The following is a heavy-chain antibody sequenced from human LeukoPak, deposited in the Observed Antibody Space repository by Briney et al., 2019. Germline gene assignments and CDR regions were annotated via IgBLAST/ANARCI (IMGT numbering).Heavy chain of an antibody. D-gene: IGHD6-19*01. V-gene: IGHV3-30*18. Sequence: GGSLRLSCAASGFTFSNYDMHWVRQAPGKGLEWVAVISYDGTNKYYADSVKGRFTISRDNSKSTLYLQMNSLRAEDTAVYYCAKDFATGYSSGWYVYWGQGTLVTVSS. CDR1: GFTFSNYD. CDR2: ISYDGTNK. CDR3: AKDFATGYSSGWYVY. J-gene: IGHJ4*02.